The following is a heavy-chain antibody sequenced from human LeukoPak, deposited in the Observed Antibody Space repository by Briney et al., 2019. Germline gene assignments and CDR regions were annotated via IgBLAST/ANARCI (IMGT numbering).Heavy chain of an antibody. V-gene: IGHV3-7*01. J-gene: IGHJ4*02. CDR1: GFTFSSYA. D-gene: IGHD6-13*01. CDR3: TRAGLYSNSRYYFDD. Sequence: PGGSLRLSCAASGFTFSSYAMSWVRQAPGKGLEWVANIKQDGSEKYFVDSVKGRFTISRDNAKNSLYLQMNSLRTEDTAVYYCTRAGLYSNSRYYFDDWGQGTLVTVSS. CDR2: IKQDGSEK.